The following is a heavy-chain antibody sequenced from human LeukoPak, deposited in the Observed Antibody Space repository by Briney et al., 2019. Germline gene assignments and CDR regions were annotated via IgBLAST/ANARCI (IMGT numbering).Heavy chain of an antibody. J-gene: IGHJ3*02. CDR3: AYCGGDCPLGTFDI. V-gene: IGHV3-21*01. CDR2: ISSGSSYI. D-gene: IGHD2-21*02. CDR1: GFTFSNYN. Sequence: PGGSLRLSCAASGFTFSNYNMNWVRQAPGKGLEWVSSISSGSSYIYYADSVKGRFTISRDNAKNSLYLQMNSLRAEDTAVYYCAYCGGDCPLGTFDIWGQGTMVTVSS.